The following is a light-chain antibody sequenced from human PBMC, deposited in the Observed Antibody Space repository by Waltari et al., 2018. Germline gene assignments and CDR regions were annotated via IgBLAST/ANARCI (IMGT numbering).Light chain of an antibody. CDR3: QAWASGSVV. CDR1: KLGDKY. J-gene: IGLJ2*01. Sequence: SYELTQPPSVSVSPGQTASITCSGAKLGDKYTCWYQQKPGQSPAMIIWQDKKRPPGIPERFSASNSGNTATLTISGTQAIDEADYYCQAWASGSVVFGGGTKLTVL. V-gene: IGLV3-1*01. CDR2: QDK.